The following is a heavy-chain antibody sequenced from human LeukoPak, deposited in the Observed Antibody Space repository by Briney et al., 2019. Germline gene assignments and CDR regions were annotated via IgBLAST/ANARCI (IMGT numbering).Heavy chain of an antibody. CDR1: GYTFTSYD. CDR3: ARPHARGQDAFDI. Sequence: ASVKVSCKASGYTFTSYDINWVRQATGQGLEWVGWMNPNSGNTGYAQKFQGRATITRNTSISTAYMELSSLRSEDTAVYYCARPHARGQDAFDIWGQGTMVTVSS. V-gene: IGHV1-8*03. J-gene: IGHJ3*02. CDR2: MNPNSGNT.